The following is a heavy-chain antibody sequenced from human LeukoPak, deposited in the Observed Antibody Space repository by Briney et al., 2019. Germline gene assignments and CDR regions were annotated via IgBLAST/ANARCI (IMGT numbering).Heavy chain of an antibody. CDR2: INHSGST. V-gene: IGHV4-34*01. Sequence: SETLSLTCAVYGGSFSDHYWTWIRQPPGKGLEWIGEINHSGSTKYNPSLKSRVAISVDTSKNQFSLKLSSVTAADTAVYFCARGNLYGDYADWFDPWGQGTLVTASS. CDR1: GGSFSDHY. CDR3: ARGNLYGDYADWFDP. D-gene: IGHD4-17*01. J-gene: IGHJ5*02.